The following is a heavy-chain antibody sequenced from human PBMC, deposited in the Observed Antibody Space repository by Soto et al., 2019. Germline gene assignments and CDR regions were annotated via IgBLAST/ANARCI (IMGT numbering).Heavy chain of an antibody. V-gene: IGHV3-23*01. Sequence: EVQPLESGGGLVQPGGSLRLSCAASGFTFSSYAMSWVRQAPGKGLEWVSAISGSGGSTYYADSVKGRFTISRDNSKNTLYLQMNSLRAEDTAVYYCAKSSRWLVTGEVDYWGQGTLVTVSS. D-gene: IGHD6-19*01. CDR1: GFTFSSYA. CDR2: ISGSGGST. J-gene: IGHJ4*02. CDR3: AKSSRWLVTGEVDY.